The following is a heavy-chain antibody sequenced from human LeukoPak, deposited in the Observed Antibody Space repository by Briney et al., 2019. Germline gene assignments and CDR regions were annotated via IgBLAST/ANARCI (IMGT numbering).Heavy chain of an antibody. V-gene: IGHV1-69*05. D-gene: IGHD5-12*01. Sequence: SVKVSCIASGGTFSSYAISWVRHAPGQGLEWMGGIIPIFGTANYAQKFQGRVTITTDESTSTAYMELSSLRSEDTAVYYCASGSGYDLGGGYFDYWGQGTLVTVSS. CDR2: IIPIFGTA. CDR3: ASGSGYDLGGGYFDY. CDR1: GGTFSSYA. J-gene: IGHJ4*02.